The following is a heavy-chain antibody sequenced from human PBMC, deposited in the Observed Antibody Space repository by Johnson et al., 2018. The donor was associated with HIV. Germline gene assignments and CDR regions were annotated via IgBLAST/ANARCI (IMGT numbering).Heavy chain of an antibody. CDR3: ARACRDGYTCDAFDI. V-gene: IGHV3-66*01. CDR1: GFTVSSNY. Sequence: VQLVESGGGLVQPGGSLRLSCAASGFTVSSNYMTWVRQAPGKGLEWVSVLFSGGTTYYADSVKGRFTISRDNSKNTLSLQMNSLRAEDTAVFYCARACRDGYTCDAFDIWGQGTMVTVSS. CDR2: LFSGGTT. D-gene: IGHD5-24*01. J-gene: IGHJ3*02.